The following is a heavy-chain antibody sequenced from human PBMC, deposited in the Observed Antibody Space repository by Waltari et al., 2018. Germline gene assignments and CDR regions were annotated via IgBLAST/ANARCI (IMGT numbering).Heavy chain of an antibody. CDR1: GGSISSTSYY. CDR3: ARHGGDRWLYNSRTPTHIDY. Sequence: HLQESGPGLVKPSETLSLICAVSGGSISSTSYYWGWIRQPPGKGLEWIGNIYYGVSTYYNPSLKSRVTMSAETSKNQFSLKLSSVTAADTAVYYCARHGGDRWLYNSRTPTHIDYWGQGILVTVSS. D-gene: IGHD3-22*01. V-gene: IGHV4-39*01. J-gene: IGHJ4*02. CDR2: IYYGVST.